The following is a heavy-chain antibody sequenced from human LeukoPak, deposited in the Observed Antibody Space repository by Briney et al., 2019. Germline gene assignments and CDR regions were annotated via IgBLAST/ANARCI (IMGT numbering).Heavy chain of an antibody. CDR3: ATPYSGGYHGLDI. J-gene: IGHJ3*02. CDR1: GGSISSSTYY. CDR2: IYYSGST. Sequence: PSETLSLTCTVSGGSISSSTYYWGWIRQPPGKGLEWIGSIYYSGSTHYNPSLKSRVTISVDTSKNQFSLKLNSVTAADTAVYYCATPYSGGYHGLDIWDQGTMVTVSS. V-gene: IGHV4-39*01. D-gene: IGHD1-26*01.